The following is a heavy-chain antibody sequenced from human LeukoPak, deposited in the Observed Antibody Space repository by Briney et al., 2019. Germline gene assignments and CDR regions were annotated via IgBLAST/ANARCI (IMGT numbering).Heavy chain of an antibody. CDR2: ISGSGGST. D-gene: IGHD1-26*01. CDR1: GFTFSSYV. Sequence: PGGSLRLSCAASGFTFSSYVMSWVRQAPGKGLEWVSSISGSGGSTYYADSVKGRFTISRDNSKNTLYLQMNSLRAEDTAVYYCADEVGATYPTFDYWGQGTLVTVSS. J-gene: IGHJ4*02. CDR3: ADEVGATYPTFDY. V-gene: IGHV3-23*01.